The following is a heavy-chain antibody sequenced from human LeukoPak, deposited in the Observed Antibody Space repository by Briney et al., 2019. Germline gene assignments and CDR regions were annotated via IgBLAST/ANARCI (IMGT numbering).Heavy chain of an antibody. J-gene: IGHJ4*02. V-gene: IGHV3-30-3*01. CDR2: TSYDESNR. CDR3: ARDLPPLDY. Sequence: GGSLRLSCAASGFTFSTFAMHWVRQAPGKGLEWVALTSYDESNRGYADSVKGRYTISRDNPKNTLYLQMNNLRVEDTAVYYCARDLPPLDYWGQGTLVTVSS. CDR1: GFTFSTFA.